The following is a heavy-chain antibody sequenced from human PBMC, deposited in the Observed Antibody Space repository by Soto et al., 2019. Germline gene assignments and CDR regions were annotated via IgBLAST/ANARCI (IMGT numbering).Heavy chain of an antibody. V-gene: IGHV4-4*02. CDR3: ARNYYGSGSYYIRDWFDP. CDR2: SYHSGST. D-gene: IGHD3-10*01. J-gene: IGHJ5*02. CDR1: SGSISSSNW. Sequence: QVQLQESGPGLVKPSGTLSLTCAVSSGSISSSNWWSWVRQPPGKGLERIGESYHSGSTNYNPSLKSRVTISVDKSKTQFSLKLSSVPAADTAVYYCARNYYGSGSYYIRDWFDPWGQGTLVTVSS.